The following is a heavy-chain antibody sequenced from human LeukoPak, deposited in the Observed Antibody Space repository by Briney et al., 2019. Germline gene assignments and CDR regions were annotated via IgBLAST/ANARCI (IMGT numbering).Heavy chain of an antibody. J-gene: IGHJ4*02. Sequence: SETLSLTCTVSGGSISSSSYYWGWIRQPPGKGLEWIGSIYYSGSTYYNPSLKSRVTISVDTSKNQFSLKLSSVTAADTAVYYCARDLRDDSSGYLDYWGQGTLVTVSS. CDR3: ARDLRDDSSGYLDY. CDR1: GGSISSSSYY. CDR2: IYYSGST. D-gene: IGHD3-22*01. V-gene: IGHV4-39*07.